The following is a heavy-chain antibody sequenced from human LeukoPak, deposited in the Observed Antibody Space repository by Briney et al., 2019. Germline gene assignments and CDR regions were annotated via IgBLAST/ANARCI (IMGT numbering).Heavy chain of an antibody. V-gene: IGHV4-61*02. CDR2: IYTSGST. Sequence: SQTLSLTCTVSGGSISSGSYYWSWIRQPAGKGLEWIGRIYTSGSTNYNPSLKSRVTMSVDTSKNQFSLKLSSVTAADTAVYYCARGAAAGYMDYWGQGTLVTVSS. CDR1: GGSISSGSYY. J-gene: IGHJ4*02. D-gene: IGHD6-13*01. CDR3: ARGAAAGYMDY.